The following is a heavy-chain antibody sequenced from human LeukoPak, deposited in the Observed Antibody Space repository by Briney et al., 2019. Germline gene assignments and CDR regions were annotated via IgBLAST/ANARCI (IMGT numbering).Heavy chain of an antibody. J-gene: IGHJ3*02. D-gene: IGHD3-10*01. CDR1: GDSITSDTYS. V-gene: IGHV4-61*02. CDR3: VRARRIGQSDAFDI. CDR2: IYTSGTT. Sequence: SQTLSLTCTLSGDSITSDTYSWSWIRQPAGMQLEWIGRIYTSGTTNYNPSLRSRVSISVDQSKNQFSLNLSSVTAADTAVYYCVRARRIGQSDAFDIWGQGTMVTVSS.